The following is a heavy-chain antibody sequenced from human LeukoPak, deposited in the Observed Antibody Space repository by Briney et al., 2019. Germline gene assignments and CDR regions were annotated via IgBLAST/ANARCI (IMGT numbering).Heavy chain of an antibody. D-gene: IGHD3-22*01. J-gene: IGHJ2*01. CDR3: ARVPYYYDTTGDPKDWYFDL. CDR2: ISSSSSYI. V-gene: IGHV3-21*01. Sequence: KPGGSLRLSCAASGFTFSNYNLIWVRQAPGKGLEWVSSISSSSSYIYYADSVKGRFSISRDNAMNSLYLQMNSLRAEDTAVYYCARVPYYYDTTGDPKDWYFDLWGRGTLVTVSS. CDR1: GFTFSNYN.